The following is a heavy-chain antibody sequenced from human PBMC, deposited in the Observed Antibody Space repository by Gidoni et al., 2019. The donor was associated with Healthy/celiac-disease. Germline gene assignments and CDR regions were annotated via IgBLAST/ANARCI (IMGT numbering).Heavy chain of an antibody. V-gene: IGHV3-21*01. J-gene: IGHJ3*02. CDR1: GFTFSSYS. D-gene: IGHD6-6*01. Sequence: EVQLVESGGGLVKPGGSLRLSCAASGFTFSSYSMNWVRQAPGKGLEWVSSISSSSSYIYYADSVKGRFTISRDNAKNSLYLQMNSLRAEDTAVYYCARETIAAHDAFDIWGQGTMVTVSS. CDR3: ARETIAAHDAFDI. CDR2: ISSSSSYI.